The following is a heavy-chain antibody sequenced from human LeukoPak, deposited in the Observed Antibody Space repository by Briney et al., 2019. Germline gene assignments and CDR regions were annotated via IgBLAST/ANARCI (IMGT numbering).Heavy chain of an antibody. V-gene: IGHV3-21*04. CDR2: ISSSSSYI. CDR1: GFTFSSYS. J-gene: IGHJ4*02. D-gene: IGHD1-26*01. Sequence: GGSLRLSCAASGFTFSSYSMNWVRQAPGKGLEWVSSISSSSSYIYYADSVKGRFTISRDNAKNSLYLQMSSLTAKDTAVYYCAKDRSIGTYYTFDSWGQGTLVTVSS. CDR3: AKDRSIGTYYTFDS.